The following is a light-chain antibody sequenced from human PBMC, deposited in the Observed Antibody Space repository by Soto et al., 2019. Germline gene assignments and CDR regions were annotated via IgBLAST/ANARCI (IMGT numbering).Light chain of an antibody. CDR3: CSYAGSSTFPYV. V-gene: IGLV2-23*02. CDR1: SSDVGSYNL. Sequence: QSVLTQPASVSVSPGQSITISCTGTSSDVGSYNLVSWYQHHPGKAPKLMIYEVSKRPSGVSNRFSGSKSGNTASLTISGLQAEDEADYYCCSYAGSSTFPYVFGNGTKVTVL. CDR2: EVS. J-gene: IGLJ1*01.